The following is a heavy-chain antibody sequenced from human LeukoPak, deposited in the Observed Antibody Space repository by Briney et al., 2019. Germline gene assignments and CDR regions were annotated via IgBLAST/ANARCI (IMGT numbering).Heavy chain of an antibody. D-gene: IGHD6-19*01. CDR3: SRGSGWLSVY. CDR1: GLSYSDSY. Sequence: GGSLRLSCYASGLSYSDSYMTWIRQAPGKGLEWIGFISGGTTEYAASVKGRFTISRDDSTSIAYLQMNSLTTGDTAVYYCSRGSGWLSVYWGQGTLVTVSS. J-gene: IGHJ4*02. V-gene: IGHV3-71*01. CDR2: ISGGTT.